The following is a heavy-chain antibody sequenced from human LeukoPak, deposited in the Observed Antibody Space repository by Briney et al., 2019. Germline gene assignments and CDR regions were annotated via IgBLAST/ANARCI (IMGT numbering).Heavy chain of an antibody. Sequence: SETLSLTCTVSGGSISSSSYYWGWIRQPPGKGLEWIGSIYYSGSTYYNPSLKSRVTISVDTSKNQFSLKLSSVTAADTAVYYCARFGQRHYLNWFDPWGQGTLVTVSS. J-gene: IGHJ5*02. V-gene: IGHV4-39*07. CDR1: GGSISSSSYY. CDR2: IYYSGST. CDR3: ARFGQRHYLNWFDP. D-gene: IGHD2-2*01.